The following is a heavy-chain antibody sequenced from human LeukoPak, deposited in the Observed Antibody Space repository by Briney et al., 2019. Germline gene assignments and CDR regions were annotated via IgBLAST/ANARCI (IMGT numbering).Heavy chain of an antibody. CDR1: GFTFSSYA. D-gene: IGHD1-26*01. CDR3: AKDPPHVGATTD. CDR2: ISGRGANT. J-gene: IGHJ4*02. Sequence: GGSLRLSCATSGFTFSSYAMSWVRQAPGKGLEWVSSISGRGANTHYADSVKGRFTISGDYSKNTLNLQMNSLRAEDTAVYYCAKDPPHVGATTDWGQGTLVTVSS. V-gene: IGHV3-23*01.